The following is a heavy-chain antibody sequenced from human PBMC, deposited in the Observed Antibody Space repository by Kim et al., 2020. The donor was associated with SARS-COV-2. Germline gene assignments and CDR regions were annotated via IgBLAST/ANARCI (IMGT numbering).Heavy chain of an antibody. Sequence: GGSLRLSCAASGFTFSSFAMHWVRQAPGKGLEWVCVISSNGSSNSYADSAKDRFTIARDNSKNTEFPQMRSLRVEDTAVYYCTKVVSAGYVVADAFDIWGQGTMVTVSS. J-gene: IGHJ3*02. V-gene: IGHV3-23*01. CDR1: GFTFSSFA. CDR2: ISSNGSSN. D-gene: IGHD1-26*01. CDR3: TKVVSAGYVVADAFDI.